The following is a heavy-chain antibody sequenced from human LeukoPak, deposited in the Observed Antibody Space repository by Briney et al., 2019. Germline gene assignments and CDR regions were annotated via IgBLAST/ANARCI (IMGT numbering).Heavy chain of an antibody. CDR1: GGSISSSSYY. J-gene: IGHJ5*02. CDR2: IYYSGST. V-gene: IGHV4-39*06. D-gene: IGHD3-22*01. Sequence: SETLSLTCTVSGGSISSSSYYWGWIRQPPGKGLEWIGSIYYSGSTYYNPSLKSRVTVSVDTSKNQFPLKLSSVTAADTAVYYCARDGYDSSASNPWGQGTLVTVSS. CDR3: ARDGYDSSASNP.